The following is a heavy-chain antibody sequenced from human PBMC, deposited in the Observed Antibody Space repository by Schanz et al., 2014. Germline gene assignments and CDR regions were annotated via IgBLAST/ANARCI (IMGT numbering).Heavy chain of an antibody. V-gene: IGHV4-61*02. J-gene: IGHJ2*01. D-gene: IGHD1-1*01. CDR2: IYSRGSS. CDR3: ARDTTWRLDL. Sequence: QVQLQESGPGLVKPSQTLSLTCTVSGGSISSATYYWSWVRQPAGKGLEWIGRIYSRGSSTYNPSLKSRAPIPIDPSNNQFSLKLNSVTAADTAVYYCARDTTWRLDLWGRGTLVTVSS. CDR1: GGSISSATYY.